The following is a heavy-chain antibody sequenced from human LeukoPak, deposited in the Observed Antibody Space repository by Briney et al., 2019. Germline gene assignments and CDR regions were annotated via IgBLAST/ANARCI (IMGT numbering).Heavy chain of an antibody. CDR2: INSDGSST. CDR3: AKGGRNVIDY. J-gene: IGHJ4*02. CDR1: VFTFSSYW. Sequence: GGSLRLSCAASVFTFSSYWMHWVRQAPGKGLVWVSRINSDGSSTSYADSVKGRLTISRDNAKNTLYLQMNSLRDEDTAVYYCAKGGRNVIDYWGQGTLVTVSS. D-gene: IGHD1-26*01. V-gene: IGHV3-74*01.